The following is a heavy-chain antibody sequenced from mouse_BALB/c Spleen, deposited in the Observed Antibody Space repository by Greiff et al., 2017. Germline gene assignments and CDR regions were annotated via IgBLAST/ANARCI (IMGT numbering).Heavy chain of an antibody. Sequence: EVQRVESGGGLVKPGGSLKLSCAASGFTFSDYYMYWVRQTPEKRLEWVATISDGGSYTYYPDSVKGRFTISRDNAKNNLYLQMSSLKSEDTAMYYCARDYDYGSSLFAYWGQGTLVTVSA. D-gene: IGHD1-1*01. CDR1: GFTFSDYY. J-gene: IGHJ3*01. V-gene: IGHV5-4*02. CDR3: ARDYDYGSSLFAY. CDR2: ISDGGSYT.